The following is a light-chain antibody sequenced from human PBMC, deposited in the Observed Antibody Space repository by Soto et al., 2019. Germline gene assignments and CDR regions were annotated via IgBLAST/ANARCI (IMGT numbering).Light chain of an antibody. J-gene: IGKJ3*01. CDR2: AAS. CDR1: QIIGSR. V-gene: IGKV1-12*02. CDR3: QQANSFPFT. Sequence: DIQMTQSPSSVSASIGDRVTITCRASQIIGSRLAWYQQKPGKAPTLLIYAASSLQSGVPLSFSGSGSGTDFFLTITSLQAEDSATYYCQQANSFPFTFGPGTKVHIK.